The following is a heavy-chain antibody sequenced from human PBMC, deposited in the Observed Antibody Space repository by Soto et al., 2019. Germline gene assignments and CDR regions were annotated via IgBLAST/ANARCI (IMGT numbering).Heavy chain of an antibody. Sequence: GGSLRLSCAASGFTFSSYGMHWVRQAPGKGLEWVAVISYDGSNKYYADSVKGRFTISRDNSKNTLYLQMNSLRAEDTAVYYCAKGGYSGYDSPLPFDYWGQGTLVTVSS. D-gene: IGHD5-12*01. V-gene: IGHV3-30*18. J-gene: IGHJ4*02. CDR1: GFTFSSYG. CDR3: AKGGYSGYDSPLPFDY. CDR2: ISYDGSNK.